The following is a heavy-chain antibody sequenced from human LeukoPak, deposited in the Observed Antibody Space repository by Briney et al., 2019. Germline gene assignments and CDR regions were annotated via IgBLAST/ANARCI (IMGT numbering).Heavy chain of an antibody. D-gene: IGHD6-19*01. CDR3: ARRSSSGWYVDY. Sequence: PGRSLRLSCAASGFTFSSNAMHWVRQAPGKGLEWVALIAYDGSYTYYADSVKGRFTISRDNSKNTVYLQMKSLRGEDTAVYYCARRSSSGWYVDYWGQGTLVTVSS. V-gene: IGHV3-30*04. J-gene: IGHJ4*02. CDR2: IAYDGSYT. CDR1: GFTFSSNA.